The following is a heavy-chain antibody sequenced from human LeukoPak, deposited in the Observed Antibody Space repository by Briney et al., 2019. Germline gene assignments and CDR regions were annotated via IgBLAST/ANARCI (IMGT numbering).Heavy chain of an antibody. CDR1: GFTFSSYA. CDR2: ISGSGGST. Sequence: GGSLRLSCAASGFTFSSYAMSWVRQAPGKGLEWVSAISGSGGSTYYADSVKGRFTISRDNSKNTLYLQVNSLRAEDTAVYYCAISSSSAEYFQHWGQGTLVTVSS. CDR3: AISSSSAEYFQH. J-gene: IGHJ1*01. D-gene: IGHD6-6*01. V-gene: IGHV3-23*01.